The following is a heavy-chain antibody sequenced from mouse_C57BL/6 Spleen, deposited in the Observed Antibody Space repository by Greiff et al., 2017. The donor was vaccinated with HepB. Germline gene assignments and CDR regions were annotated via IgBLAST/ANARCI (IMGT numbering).Heavy chain of an antibody. Sequence: EVHLVESEGGLVQPGSSMKLSCTASGFTFSDYYMAWVRQVPEKGLEWVANINYDGSSTYYLDSLKSRFIISRDNAKNILYLQMSSLKSEDTATYYCAREGYDYSSYYAMDYWGQGTSVTVSS. V-gene: IGHV5-16*01. CDR2: INYDGSST. D-gene: IGHD2-4*01. CDR1: GFTFSDYY. CDR3: AREGYDYSSYYAMDY. J-gene: IGHJ4*01.